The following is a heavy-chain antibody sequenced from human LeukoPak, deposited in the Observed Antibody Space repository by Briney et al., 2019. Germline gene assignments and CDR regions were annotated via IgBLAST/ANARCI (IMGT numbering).Heavy chain of an antibody. CDR1: GYTFTTYG. J-gene: IGHJ5*01. CDR2: ISGYNGNT. V-gene: IGHV1-18*01. CDR3: ARASHESVLYWSDS. D-gene: IGHD3-16*01. Sequence: GASVKVSCKASGYTFTTYGIGWVRQAPGQGLEWMGWISGYNGNTNYTHEFQGRVTITTDTSTSTAYMELRSLSADDPAVYYCARASHESVLYWSDSWGQGTLVNVSS.